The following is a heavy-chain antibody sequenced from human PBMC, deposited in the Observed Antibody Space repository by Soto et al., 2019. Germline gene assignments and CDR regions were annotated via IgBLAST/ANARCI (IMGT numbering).Heavy chain of an antibody. CDR3: ARDAEYYLFDP. J-gene: IGHJ5*02. V-gene: IGHV4-30-4*01. CDR2: IYYSGST. D-gene: IGHD3-10*01. Sequence: SETLSLTCTVSGGSISSGDYYWSWIRQPPGKGLEWIGYIYYSGSTYYNPSLKSRVTISVDTSKNQFSLKLSSVTAADTAVYYCARDAEYYLFDPWGQGTLVTVSS. CDR1: GGSISSGDYY.